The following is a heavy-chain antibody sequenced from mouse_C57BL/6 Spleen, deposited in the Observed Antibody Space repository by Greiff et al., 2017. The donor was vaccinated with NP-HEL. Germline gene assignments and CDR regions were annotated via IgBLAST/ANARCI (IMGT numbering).Heavy chain of an antibody. Sequence: EVKVEESEGGLVQPGSSMKLSCTASGFTFSDYYMAWVRQVPEKGLEWVANINYDGSSTYYLDSLKSRFIISRDNAKNILYLQMSSLKSEDTATYYCARDLYDGFWYFDVWGTGTTVTVSS. CDR2: INYDGSST. CDR3: ARDLYDGFWYFDV. D-gene: IGHD2-12*01. J-gene: IGHJ1*03. CDR1: GFTFSDYY. V-gene: IGHV5-16*01.